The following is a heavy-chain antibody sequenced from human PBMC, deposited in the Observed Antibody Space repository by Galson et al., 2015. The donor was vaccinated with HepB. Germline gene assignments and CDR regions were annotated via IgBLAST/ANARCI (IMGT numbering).Heavy chain of an antibody. CDR2: IDPSDSYN. CDR3: ARGRGYSGYDDPFWYFDL. J-gene: IGHJ2*01. D-gene: IGHD5-12*01. Sequence: QSGAEVKKPGEYLRISCKGSGYSFTSYWISWVRQMPGKGLEWMGRIDPSDSYNNYSTSFQGHVTISADKSISTAYLQWSSLKDSDTAMYYCARGRGYSGYDDPFWYFDLWGRCTLVTVSS. V-gene: IGHV5-10-1*01. CDR1: GYSFTSYW.